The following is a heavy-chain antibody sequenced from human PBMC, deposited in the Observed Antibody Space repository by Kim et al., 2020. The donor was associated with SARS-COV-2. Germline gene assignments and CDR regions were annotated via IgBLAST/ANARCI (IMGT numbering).Heavy chain of an antibody. J-gene: IGHJ4*02. Sequence: SETLSLTCTVSGGSISSGSYYWSWIRQPAGKGLEWIGRIYTSGSTNYNPSLKSRVTISVDTSKNQFSLKLSSVTAADTAVYYCARETRLYYCGGDCPFDYWGQGTLVTVSS. D-gene: IGHD2-21*02. CDR2: IYTSGST. CDR3: ARETRLYYCGGDCPFDY. CDR1: GGSISSGSYY. V-gene: IGHV4-61*02.